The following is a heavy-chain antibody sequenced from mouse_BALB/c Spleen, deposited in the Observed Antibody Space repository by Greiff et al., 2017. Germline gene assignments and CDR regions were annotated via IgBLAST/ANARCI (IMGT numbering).Heavy chain of an antibody. CDR2: IRSKSNNYAT. V-gene: IGHV10-1*02. Sequence: EVHLVESGGGLVQPKGSLKLSCAASGFTFNTYAMNWVRQAPGKGLEWVARIRSKSNNYATYYADSVKDRFTISRDDSQSMLYLQMNNLKTEDTAMYYCVRPYGNYGFFAYWGQGTLVTVSA. D-gene: IGHD2-1*01. CDR1: GFTFNTYA. CDR3: VRPYGNYGFFAY. J-gene: IGHJ3*01.